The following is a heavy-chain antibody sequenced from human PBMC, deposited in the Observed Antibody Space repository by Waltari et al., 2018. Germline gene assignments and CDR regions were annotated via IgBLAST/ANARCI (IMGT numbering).Heavy chain of an antibody. CDR1: GGSISSSSYY. CDR3: ARHGRFLEWLVDY. V-gene: IGHV4-39*01. CDR2: IYYSGGT. D-gene: IGHD3-3*01. J-gene: IGHJ4*02. Sequence: QLQLQESGPGLVKPSETLSLTCTVSGGSISSSSYYWGWIRQPPGKGLEWIGSIYYSGGTYYNPSLKSRVTISVDTSKNQFSLKLSSVTAADTAVYYCARHGRFLEWLVDYWGQGTLVTVSS.